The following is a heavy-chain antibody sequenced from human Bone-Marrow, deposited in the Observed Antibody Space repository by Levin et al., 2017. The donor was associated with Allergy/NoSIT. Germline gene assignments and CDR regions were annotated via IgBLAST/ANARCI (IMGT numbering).Heavy chain of an antibody. V-gene: IGHV4-34*01. J-gene: IGHJ4*02. CDR1: GGSFSGYY. CDR3: ARPRRWYSSSSGGGFDY. Sequence: SETLSLTCAVYGGSFSGYYWSWIRQPPGKGLEWIGEINHSGSTNYNPSLKSRVTISVDTSKNQFSLKLSSVTAADTAVYYCARPRRWYSSSSGGGFDYWGQGTLVTVSS. D-gene: IGHD6-6*01. CDR2: INHSGST.